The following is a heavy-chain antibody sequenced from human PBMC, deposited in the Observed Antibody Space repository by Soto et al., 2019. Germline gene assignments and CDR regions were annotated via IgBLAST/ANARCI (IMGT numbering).Heavy chain of an antibody. CDR3: ARAPVTTVTTGFDI. J-gene: IGHJ3*02. CDR2: IYYRGNT. Sequence: SETLSLTCTVSGGSVSTYYWSWIRQPPGKGLEWIAYIYYRGNTDYNPSLKSRVTISVDTSKNHFSLRLSSVTAADAAVYYCARAPVTTVTTGFDIWGQGTMVTVSS. V-gene: IGHV4-59*02. CDR1: GGSVSTYY. D-gene: IGHD4-17*01.